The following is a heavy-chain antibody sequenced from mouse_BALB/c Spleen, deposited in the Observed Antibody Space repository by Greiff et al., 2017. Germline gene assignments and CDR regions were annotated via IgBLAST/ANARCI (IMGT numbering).Heavy chain of an antibody. V-gene: IGHV7-3*02. CDR2: IRNKANGYTT. J-gene: IGHJ4*01. CDR3: ARDDDKSAMDY. CDR1: GFTFTDYY. Sequence: DVKVEESGGGLVQPGGSLRLSCATSGFTFTDYYMSWVSQPPGKALEWLGFIRNKANGYTTEYSASVKGRFTISRDNSQSILYLQMNTLSAEDRAAYYCARDDDKSAMDYWGQGTSVTVSS.